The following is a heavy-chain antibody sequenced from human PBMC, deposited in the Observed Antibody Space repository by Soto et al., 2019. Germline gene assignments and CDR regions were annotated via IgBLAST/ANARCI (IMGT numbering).Heavy chain of an antibody. V-gene: IGHV3-21*01. CDR1: GFTFSSYS. Sequence: GSLRLSCAASGFTFSSYSMNWVRQAPGKGLELVSSISSSSSYIYYADSVKGRFTISRDNAKNSLYLQMNSLRAEDTAVYYCARDSSIAARPFDYWGQGTLVTVSS. D-gene: IGHD6-6*01. CDR2: ISSSSSYI. J-gene: IGHJ4*02. CDR3: ARDSSIAARPFDY.